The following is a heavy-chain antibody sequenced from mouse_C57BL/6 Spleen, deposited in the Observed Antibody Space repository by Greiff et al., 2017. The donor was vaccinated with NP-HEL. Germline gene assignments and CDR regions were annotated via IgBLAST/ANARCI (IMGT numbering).Heavy chain of an antibody. D-gene: IGHD1-1*01. V-gene: IGHV7-3*01. Sequence: EVHLVESGGGLVQPGGSLSLSCAASGFTFTDYYMSWVRQPPGKALEWLGFIRNKANGYTTEYSASVKGRFTISRDNSQSILYLQMNALRAEDSATYYCARSYGSRAYWYFDVWGTGTTVTVSS. J-gene: IGHJ1*03. CDR2: IRNKANGYTT. CDR3: ARSYGSRAYWYFDV. CDR1: GFTFTDYY.